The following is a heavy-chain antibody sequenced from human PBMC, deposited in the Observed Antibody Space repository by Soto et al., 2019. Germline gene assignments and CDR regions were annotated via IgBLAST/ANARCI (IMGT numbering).Heavy chain of an antibody. CDR1: GFTFDDYG. V-gene: IGHV3-20*01. CDR3: ARDFSPLYSSSWYPDY. Sequence: GGSLRLSCAASGFTFDDYGMSWVRQDPGKGLEWVSGINWNGGSTGYADSVKGRFTISRDNAKNSLYLQMNSLRAEDTALYHCARDFSPLYSSSWYPDYWGQGTLVTVSS. J-gene: IGHJ4*02. D-gene: IGHD6-13*01. CDR2: INWNGGST.